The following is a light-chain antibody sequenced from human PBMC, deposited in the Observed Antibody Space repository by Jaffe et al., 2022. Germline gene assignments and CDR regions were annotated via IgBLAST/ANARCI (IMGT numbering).Light chain of an antibody. V-gene: IGKV1-12*01. CDR1: QDIINR. CDR2: TAT. J-gene: IGKJ1*01. Sequence: DIQMTQSPSSVSASVGDRVTITCRASQDIINRLAWYQQKPGKAPKLLIYTATTLQSGVPSRFSASGSGTDFTLTISSLQPEDFATYYCQQANSVPWTFGQGTKVEIK. CDR3: QQANSVPWT.